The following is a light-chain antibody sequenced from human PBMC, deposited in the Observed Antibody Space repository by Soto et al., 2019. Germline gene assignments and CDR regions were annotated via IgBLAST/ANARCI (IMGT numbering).Light chain of an antibody. J-gene: IGKJ4*01. Sequence: AIRMTQSPSSFSASTGDRVTITCRASQGISSYLAWYQQKPGKAPKLLIYAASTLQSGVPSRFSGSGSGTDFTLTISCLQSEDFATYYWQQYYSYPLTFGGGTKVDNK. CDR3: QQYYSYPLT. CDR1: QGISSY. V-gene: IGKV1-8*01. CDR2: AAS.